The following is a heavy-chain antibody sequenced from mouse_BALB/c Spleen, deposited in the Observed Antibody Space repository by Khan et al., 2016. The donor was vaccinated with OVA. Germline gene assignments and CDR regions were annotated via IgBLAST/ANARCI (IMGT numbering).Heavy chain of an antibody. V-gene: IGHV9-3-1*01. CDR3: ASCRYWYFDY. CDR2: INTYTGEP. Sequence: MQLVESGPELMKPGESVKLSCKASGYTFTNYGMYWVKQAPGKGLKWMGWINTYTGEPSYPDDFTGRFAFSLDTSASTADLQINNLKYEDTATYFCASCRYWYFDYWGAGTTVTVSS. J-gene: IGHJ1*01. CDR1: GYTFTNYG.